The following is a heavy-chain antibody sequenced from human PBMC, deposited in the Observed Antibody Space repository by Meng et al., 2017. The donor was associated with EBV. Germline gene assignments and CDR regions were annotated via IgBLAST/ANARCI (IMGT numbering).Heavy chain of an antibody. CDR3: ARVGYSVHDVSFEDF. CDR2: VSHSGRT. Sequence: QVLLRQWGAGLLKPSEXLSPSWAVYGGSFTDYYWSWIRQAPGKSLEWIGEVSHSGRTRYNPSLKSRVSMSADVSKKQFSLKMKSVTAADTGVYFCARVGYSVHDVSFEDFWGQGTLVTVSS. V-gene: IGHV4-34*01. J-gene: IGHJ4*02. D-gene: IGHD5/OR15-5a*01. CDR1: GGSFTDYY.